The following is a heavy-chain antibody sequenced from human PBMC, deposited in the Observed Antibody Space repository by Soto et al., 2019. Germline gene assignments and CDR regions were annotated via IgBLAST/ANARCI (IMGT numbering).Heavy chain of an antibody. J-gene: IGHJ4*02. D-gene: IGHD6-13*01. CDR1: GFTFDDYA. Sequence: GGSLRLSCAASGFTFDDYAMHWVRQAPGKGLEWVSGISWNSGSIGYADSVKGRFTISRDNAKNSLYLQMNSLRAEDTALYYCAKDNGRAGTAAAAGTFDYWGQGTLVTVSS. CDR2: ISWNSGSI. V-gene: IGHV3-9*01. CDR3: AKDNGRAGTAAAAGTFDY.